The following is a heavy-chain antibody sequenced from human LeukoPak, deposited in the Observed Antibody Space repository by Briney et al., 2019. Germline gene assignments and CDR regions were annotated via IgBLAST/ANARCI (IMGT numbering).Heavy chain of an antibody. CDR1: GGSISTYY. CDR3: ARGGAARLHFQN. Sequence: PSETLSLTCTVSGGSISTYYWNWIRQPPGRGLEWIGYIYHSGSTNYNPSLQSRVTISVDTSKNQFSLNLNSVTAADTAVYYCARGGAARLHFQNWGQGTLVTVSS. J-gene: IGHJ1*01. D-gene: IGHD6-6*01. V-gene: IGHV4-59*01. CDR2: IYHSGST.